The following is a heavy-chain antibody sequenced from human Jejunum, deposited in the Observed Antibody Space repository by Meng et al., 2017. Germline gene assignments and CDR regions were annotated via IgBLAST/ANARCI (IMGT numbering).Heavy chain of an antibody. CDR3: ARRIRGGSYVG. CDR1: GDSFTSYF. J-gene: IGHJ4*02. D-gene: IGHD1-26*01. V-gene: IGHV4-34*01. CDR2: LHHSGST. Sequence: QLLQWGAGLLKPSETLFLTCSVYGDSFTSYFWNWVRQPPGKGLEWLGELHHSGSTNYNPSLESRVTISRDTSKKQFSLRLSSVTAADTAVYYCARRIRGGSYVGWGQGTLVTVSS.